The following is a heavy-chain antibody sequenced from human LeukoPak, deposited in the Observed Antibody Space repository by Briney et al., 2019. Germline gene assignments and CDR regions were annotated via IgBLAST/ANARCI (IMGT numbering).Heavy chain of an antibody. CDR2: IYYSGST. V-gene: IGHV4-39*07. D-gene: IGHD1-14*01. CDR1: GGSISSSSYY. J-gene: IGHJ4*02. Sequence: SETLSLTCTVSGGSISSSSYYWGWIRQPPGKGLEWIGSIYYSGSTYYNPSLKSRVTISVHTSTNQFSLKLSSVTAADTAVYYCARLTQTGSLEYWGQGTLVTVSS. CDR3: ARLTQTGSLEY.